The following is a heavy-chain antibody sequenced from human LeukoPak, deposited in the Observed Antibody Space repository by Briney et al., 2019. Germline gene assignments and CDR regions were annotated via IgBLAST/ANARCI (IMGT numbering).Heavy chain of an antibody. CDR3: ARGGIQSTVAAFDY. J-gene: IGHJ4*02. D-gene: IGHD4-23*01. V-gene: IGHV3-74*01. CDR2: INNDGGVT. Sequence: GGSLRLSCAASGFTFSSYWMHWVRQAPGKGLVWVSRINNDGGVTTYADSVKGRFTISRDNSKNTLYLQMGSLRADDMAVYYCARGGIQSTVAAFDYWGQGTLVTVSS. CDR1: GFTFSSYW.